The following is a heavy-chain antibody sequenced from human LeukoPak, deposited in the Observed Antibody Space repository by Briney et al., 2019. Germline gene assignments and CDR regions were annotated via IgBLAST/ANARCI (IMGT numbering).Heavy chain of an antibody. V-gene: IGHV1-18*01. CDR3: ARVRTAGSGSYYNRGIWFDP. J-gene: IGHJ5*02. CDR2: ISAYNGNT. D-gene: IGHD3-10*01. Sequence: ASVKVSCKASGYTFTSYGISWVRQAPGQGLEWMGWISAYNGNTNYAQKLQGRVTMTTDTSTSTAYMELRSLRSDDTAVYYCARVRTAGSGSYYNRGIWFDPWGQGTLVTVSS. CDR1: GYTFTSYG.